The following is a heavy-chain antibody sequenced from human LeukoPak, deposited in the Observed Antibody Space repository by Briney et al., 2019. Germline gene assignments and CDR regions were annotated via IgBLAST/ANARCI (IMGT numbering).Heavy chain of an antibody. CDR1: GYTFTSYD. D-gene: IGHD2-2*01. CDR3: ARDFVGYCSSTSCYYAFDI. Sequence: GASVKVSCKASGYTFTSYDINWVRQAPGQGLEWMGWISAYNGNTNYAQKLQGRVTMTTDTSTSTAYMELRSLRSDDTAVYYCARDFVGYCSSTSCYYAFDIWGQGTMVTVSS. V-gene: IGHV1-18*01. CDR2: ISAYNGNT. J-gene: IGHJ3*02.